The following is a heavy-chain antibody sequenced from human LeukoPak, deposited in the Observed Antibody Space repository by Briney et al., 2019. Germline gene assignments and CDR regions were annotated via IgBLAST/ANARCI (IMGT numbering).Heavy chain of an antibody. CDR1: GGSISSSSYY. J-gene: IGHJ4*02. Sequence: SETLSLTCTVSGGSISSSSYYWGWIRQPPGKGLEWIGSIYYSGSTYYNPSLKSRVTISVDTSKNQFSLKLSSVTAADTAVYYCARGVRKAYYGSGSYYHDWGQGTLVTVSS. V-gene: IGHV4-39*07. CDR2: IYYSGST. CDR3: ARGVRKAYYGSGSYYHD. D-gene: IGHD3-10*01.